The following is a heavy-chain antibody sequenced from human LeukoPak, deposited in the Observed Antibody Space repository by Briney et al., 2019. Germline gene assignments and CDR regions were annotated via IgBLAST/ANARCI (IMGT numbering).Heavy chain of an antibody. V-gene: IGHV3-21*01. CDR1: GFTFSIYS. CDR3: ARDRGYFDN. J-gene: IGHJ4*02. Sequence: GGSLRLSCAASGFTFSIYSMNWVRQAPGKGLEWLSSITRSSNDIYYADSVKGRFTISRDNVQNSLYLQMNSLRAEDTAMYYCARDRGYFDNWGQGTLVTVSS. CDR2: ITRSSNDI.